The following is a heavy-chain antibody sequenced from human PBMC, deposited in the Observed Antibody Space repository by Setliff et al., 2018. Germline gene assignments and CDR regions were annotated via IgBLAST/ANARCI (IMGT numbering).Heavy chain of an antibody. V-gene: IGHV5-51*01. CDR3: ARQAIFGSDAFDI. J-gene: IGHJ3*02. CDR2: IYPGYSDT. D-gene: IGHD3-3*01. CDR1: GYSFTSYW. Sequence: GESLKISCKGSGYSFTSYWLGWVRQMPGKGLEWMGIIYPGYSDTRYSPSFQGQVTISADKSISTAYLQWSSLNASDTAMYYCARQAIFGSDAFDIWGQGTMVTVSS.